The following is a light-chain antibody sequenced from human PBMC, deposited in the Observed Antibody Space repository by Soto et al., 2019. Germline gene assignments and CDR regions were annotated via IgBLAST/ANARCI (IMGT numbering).Light chain of an antibody. V-gene: IGKV3-20*01. CDR3: QQYGRSPKT. J-gene: IGKJ1*01. CDR2: GAS. Sequence: EIVLTQSPGTLSLSPGERATLSCRASQSVSSSSLAWYRHKPGQAPRLLIYGASSRATGIPDRFSGSGSGTDFTLTISRPEPEDIAVYYCQQYGRSPKTFGQGTKVDIK. CDR1: QSVSSSS.